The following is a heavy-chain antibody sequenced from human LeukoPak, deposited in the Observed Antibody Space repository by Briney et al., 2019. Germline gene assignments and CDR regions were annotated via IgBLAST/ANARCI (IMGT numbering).Heavy chain of an antibody. CDR1: GFTFSSYA. CDR3: ASTLTFGGVIVTKYIDY. Sequence: PGGSLRLSCAASGFTFSSYAMSWVRQAPGKGLEWVSAISGSGGSTYYADSVKGRFTISRDNSKNTLYLQMNSLRAEDTAVYYCASTLTFGGVIVTKYIDYWGQGTLVTVSS. D-gene: IGHD3-16*02. J-gene: IGHJ4*02. CDR2: ISGSGGST. V-gene: IGHV3-23*01.